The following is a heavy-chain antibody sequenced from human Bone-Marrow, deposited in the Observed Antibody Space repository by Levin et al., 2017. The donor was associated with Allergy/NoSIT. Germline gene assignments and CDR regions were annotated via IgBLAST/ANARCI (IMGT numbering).Heavy chain of an antibody. CDR3: ATLPLANYTTWIDY. J-gene: IGHJ4*02. CDR2: VDPEDGKT. D-gene: IGHD3-3*01. CDR1: GYTFIDYY. V-gene: IGHV1-69-2*01. Sequence: ASVKVSCKVSGYTFIDYYIHWVQQAPGKGLEWMGLVDPEDGKTKYAERFQGRVTITADTSSDIVYLDLSNLRSEDTAVYYCATLPLANYTTWIDYWGQGTLVTVSS.